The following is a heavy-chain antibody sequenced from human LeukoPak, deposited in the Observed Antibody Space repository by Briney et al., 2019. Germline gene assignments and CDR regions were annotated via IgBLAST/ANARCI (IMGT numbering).Heavy chain of an antibody. CDR2: INPSGGST. D-gene: IGHD1-26*01. J-gene: IGHJ4*02. V-gene: IGHV1-46*01. Sequence: GASVKVSCKASGYTFTSYYMHWVRQAPGQGLEWMGIINPSGGSTSYAQKFQGRVTMTRDTSTSTVYMELSSLRSEDTAVYYCARGIGVGALLGYYFDYWGQGTLVTVSS. CDR1: GYTFTSYY. CDR3: ARGIGVGALLGYYFDY.